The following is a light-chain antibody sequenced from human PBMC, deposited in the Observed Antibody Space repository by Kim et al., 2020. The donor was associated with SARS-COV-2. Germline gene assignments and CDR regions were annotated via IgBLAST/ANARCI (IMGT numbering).Light chain of an antibody. CDR2: EDN. J-gene: IGLJ3*02. Sequence: NFMLTQPHSVSESPGKTVTISCTRSSGSIASNYVQWYQQRPGSAPTTVIYEDNQRPSGVPDRFSGSIDSSSNSASLTISGLKTEDEADYYCQSYDSSSWVFGGGTHLTVL. V-gene: IGLV6-57*04. CDR3: QSYDSSSWV. CDR1: SGSIASNY.